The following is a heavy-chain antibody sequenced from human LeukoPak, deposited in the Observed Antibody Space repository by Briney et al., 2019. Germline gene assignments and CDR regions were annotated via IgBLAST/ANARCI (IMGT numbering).Heavy chain of an antibody. CDR1: GDSVSSNSAA. D-gene: IGHD5-24*01. J-gene: IGHJ3*01. Sequence: SQTLSLTCAISGDSVSSNSAAWNWIRQSPSRGLEWLGRTYYRSKWYTDYAVSVKSRITINPDTSKNQFSLQLNSVTPEDTAVYYCARGGQGDGYSADEAFDLWGQGTMVTVS. CDR2: TYYRSKWYT. CDR3: ARGGQGDGYSADEAFDL. V-gene: IGHV6-1*01.